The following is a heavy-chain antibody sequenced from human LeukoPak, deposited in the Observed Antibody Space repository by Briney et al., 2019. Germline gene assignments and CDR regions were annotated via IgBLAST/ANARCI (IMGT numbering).Heavy chain of an antibody. Sequence: GGSLRLSCAASGFAFSSYAMSWVRQAPGKGLEWVSAISGSGGSTYYADSVKGRFTISRDNSKNTLYLQMNSLRAEDTAVYYCAKVSPAVVIAKGAFDIWGQGTMVTVSS. D-gene: IGHD2-21*01. J-gene: IGHJ3*02. V-gene: IGHV3-23*01. CDR2: ISGSGGST. CDR3: AKVSPAVVIAKGAFDI. CDR1: GFAFSSYA.